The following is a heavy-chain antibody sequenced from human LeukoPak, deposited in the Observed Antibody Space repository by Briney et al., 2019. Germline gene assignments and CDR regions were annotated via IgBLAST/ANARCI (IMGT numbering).Heavy chain of an antibody. CDR3: ARERVRFLEWFVKSRYYCGMDV. D-gene: IGHD3-3*01. Sequence: PSETLSLTCTVSGGSISSYYWSWIRQPAGKGLEWIGRIYTSGSTNYNPSLKSRVTMSVDTSKNQFSLKLSSVTAADTAVYYCARERVRFLEWFVKSRYYCGMDVWGQGTTVTVSS. V-gene: IGHV4-4*07. CDR2: IYTSGST. CDR1: GGSISSYY. J-gene: IGHJ6*02.